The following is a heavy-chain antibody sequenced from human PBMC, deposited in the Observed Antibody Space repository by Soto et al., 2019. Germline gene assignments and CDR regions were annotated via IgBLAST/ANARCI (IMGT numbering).Heavy chain of an antibody. CDR3: MRDLSPFTGGVWYDAFDI. Sequence: EVQVVESGGGWVQPGGSLRLSCAASGFTLSNYWMTWVRQAPGKGLEWVANIKQDGSKKNYVDSVEGRFTISRDNAENSLSLRFNSLRVEDTAVYYGMRDLSPFTGGVWYDAFDIWGQGTMVTVSS. D-gene: IGHD2-8*02. J-gene: IGHJ3*02. V-gene: IGHV3-7*01. CDR2: IKQDGSKK. CDR1: GFTLSNYW.